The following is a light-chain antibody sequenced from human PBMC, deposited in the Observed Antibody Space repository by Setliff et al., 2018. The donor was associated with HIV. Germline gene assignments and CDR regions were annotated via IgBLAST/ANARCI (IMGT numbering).Light chain of an antibody. CDR2: SNN. Sequence: SVLTQLHSASGTPGQRVTMSCSGSSSNIGSNTVNRYQQLPGTAPKLLIYSNNQRPSGVPDRFSVSKSGTSASLAISGLQSEDEADYYCAAWDDSLNVVFGTWTNVTVL. V-gene: IGLV1-44*01. CDR3: AAWDDSLNVV. J-gene: IGLJ1*01. CDR1: SSNIGSNT.